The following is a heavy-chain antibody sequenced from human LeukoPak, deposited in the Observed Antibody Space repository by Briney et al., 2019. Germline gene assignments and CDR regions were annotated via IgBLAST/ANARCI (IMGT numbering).Heavy chain of an antibody. CDR2: INQDGSEK. J-gene: IGHJ6*02. CDR3: ARDGGSQWLHGDYGMDV. CDR1: GFTFSNYW. Sequence: GGALRLSCAASGFTFSNYWMSWVRQAAGKGVEWVANINQDGSEKYYVDSVKGRFTISRDNAKNSLYLQMNSLRAEDAAVYYCARDGGSQWLHGDYGMDVWGQGTTVTVSS. D-gene: IGHD2-15*01. V-gene: IGHV3-7*04.